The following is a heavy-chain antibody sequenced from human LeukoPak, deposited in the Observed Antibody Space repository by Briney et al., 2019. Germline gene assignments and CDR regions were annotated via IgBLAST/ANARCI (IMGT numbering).Heavy chain of an antibody. J-gene: IGHJ4*02. V-gene: IGHV3-21*01. D-gene: IGHD4-17*01. CDR3: ARARPTVTHGDY. CDR2: ISSSSSYI. CDR1: GFTFSSYS. Sequence: GGSLRLSCAASGFTFSSYSMNWVRQAPGKGLEWVSSISSSSSYIYYADSVKGRFTISRDNAKNSLYQQMNSLRAEDTAVYYCARARPTVTHGDYWGQGTLVTVSS.